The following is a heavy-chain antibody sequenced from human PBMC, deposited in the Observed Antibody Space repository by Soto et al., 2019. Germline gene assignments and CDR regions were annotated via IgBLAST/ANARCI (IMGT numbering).Heavy chain of an antibody. V-gene: IGHV4-4*02. D-gene: IGHD3-10*01. CDR2: IYHNEST. CDR3: ARVKASGVNFDY. CDR1: GGSIISSNW. J-gene: IGHJ4*02. Sequence: SETLSLTCAVSGGSIISSNWWSWVRQPPGKGLEWIGEIYHNESTSYNPSLKRRDNISVDKSKNQFSLKLSSVTAADTAVYYCARVKASGVNFDYWGQGTLVTVS.